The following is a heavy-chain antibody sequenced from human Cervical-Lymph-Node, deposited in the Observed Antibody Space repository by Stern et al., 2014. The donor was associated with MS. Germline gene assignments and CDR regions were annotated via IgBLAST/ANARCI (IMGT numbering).Heavy chain of an antibody. CDR2: IKSKTDGGAT. J-gene: IGHJ5*02. V-gene: IGHV3-15*01. CDR1: GFPFTNAW. D-gene: IGHD6-13*01. Sequence: NRVESGGGLVKPGGYLRLSCAASGFPFTNAWLSWVRQAPGKGLEWVGRIKSKTDGGATDYAAPVKGRFTISRDDSKKTLYLQMNSMKTEDTAVYYCTTGPGIALSWGQVTLVTTSS. CDR3: TTGPGIALS.